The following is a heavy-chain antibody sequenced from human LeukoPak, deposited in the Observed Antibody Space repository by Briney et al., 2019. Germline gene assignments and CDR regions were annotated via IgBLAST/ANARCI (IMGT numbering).Heavy chain of an antibody. CDR1: GGTFSRYA. Sequence: ASVKVSCKASGGTFSRYAISWVRQAPAQGLEWMGGIIPIFGTANYAQKFQGRVTITADESTSTAYMELSSLRSEDTAVYYCARVSCSSTSCYLFDYWGQGTLVTVSS. V-gene: IGHV1-69*01. CDR2: IIPIFGTA. D-gene: IGHD2-2*01. CDR3: ARVSCSSTSCYLFDY. J-gene: IGHJ4*02.